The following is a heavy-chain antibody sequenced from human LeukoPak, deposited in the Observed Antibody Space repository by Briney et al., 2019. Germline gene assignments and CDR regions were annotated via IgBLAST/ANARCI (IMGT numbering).Heavy chain of an antibody. V-gene: IGHV1-69*05. CDR3: ARGPLFYGSGVTYFDD. Sequence: GASVKVSCKASGGTFSNFAISWVRQAPGQGLEWMGGIIPIFGTANYAQKFQGRVTIITGESTSTAYMELSSLISEDTAVYHCARGPLFYGSGVTYFDDWGQGTLVTVSS. CDR2: IIPIFGTA. J-gene: IGHJ4*02. D-gene: IGHD3-10*01. CDR1: GGTFSNFA.